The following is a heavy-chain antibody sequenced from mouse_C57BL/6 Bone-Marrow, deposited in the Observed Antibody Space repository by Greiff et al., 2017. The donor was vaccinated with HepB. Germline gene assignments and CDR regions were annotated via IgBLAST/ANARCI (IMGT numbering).Heavy chain of an antibody. CDR2: IHPNSGST. V-gene: IGHV1-64*01. J-gene: IGHJ2*01. Sequence: QVQLQQPGAELVKPGASVKLSCKASGYTFTSYWMHWVKQRPGQGLEWIGMIHPNSGSTNYNEKFKSKATLTVDKSSSTAYMQLSSLTSENSAVYYSARKGVFFYGSSYFDSWGQGTTLTVSS. CDR3: ARKGVFFYGSSYFDS. CDR1: GYTFTSYW. D-gene: IGHD1-1*01.